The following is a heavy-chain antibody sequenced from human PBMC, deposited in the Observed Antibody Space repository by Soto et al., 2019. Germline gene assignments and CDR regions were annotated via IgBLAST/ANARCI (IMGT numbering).Heavy chain of an antibody. V-gene: IGHV1-18*01. J-gene: IGHJ6*02. CDR1: GYTFTSYG. Sequence: ASVKVSCKASGYTFTSYGISWVRQAPGQGLEWMGWISAYNGNTNYAQKLQGRVTMTTDTSTSTAYMELRSLRSDDTAVYYCARELERLYYYYGMDVWGQGTAVTVSS. D-gene: IGHD1-1*01. CDR2: ISAYNGNT. CDR3: ARELERLYYYYGMDV.